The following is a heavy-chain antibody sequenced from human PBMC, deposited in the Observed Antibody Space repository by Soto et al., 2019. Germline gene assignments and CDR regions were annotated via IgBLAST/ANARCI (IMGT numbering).Heavy chain of an antibody. D-gene: IGHD1-20*01. J-gene: IGHJ4*02. V-gene: IGHV3-30*03. Sequence: QVQLVESGGGVVQPGRSLRVSCAASGFTFSDYGIYWVRQAPGKGLEWVALISYDGNNREYGDSVKGRFTISRDNSKNALELQMNSLRVEDTAVYYCTFGDNSFEYWGQGTLVTVSS. CDR3: TFGDNSFEY. CDR2: ISYDGNNR. CDR1: GFTFSDYG.